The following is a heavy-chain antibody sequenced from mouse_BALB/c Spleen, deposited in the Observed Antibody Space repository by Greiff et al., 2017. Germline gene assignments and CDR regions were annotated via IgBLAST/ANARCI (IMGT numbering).Heavy chain of an antibody. CDR3: KAGYDKWYFDY. V-gene: IGHV14-4*02. Sequence: VQLQQSGAELVRSGASVTLSCTASGFNIKDYYMHWVKQRPEQGLEWIGWIDPENGDTEYAPKFQGKATMTADTSSNTAYLQLSSLTSEDTAVYCWKAGYDKWYFDYWGQGTTLTVSS. J-gene: IGHJ2*01. CDR1: GFNIKDYY. D-gene: IGHD2-14*01. CDR2: IDPENGDT.